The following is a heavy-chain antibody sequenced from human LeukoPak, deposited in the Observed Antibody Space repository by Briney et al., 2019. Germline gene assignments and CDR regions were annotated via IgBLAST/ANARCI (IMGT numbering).Heavy chain of an antibody. V-gene: IGHV1-8*01. CDR3: AREYSSSWYVWFDP. Sequence: ASVKVSCKASGYTFTSYDINWVRQATGQGLEWMGWMNPNSGNTGYAQKFQGRVTMTRNTSISTAYMELSSLRSEDTAVYYCAREYSSSWYVWFDPWGQGTLVTVSS. CDR1: GYTFTSYD. D-gene: IGHD6-13*01. J-gene: IGHJ5*02. CDR2: MNPNSGNT.